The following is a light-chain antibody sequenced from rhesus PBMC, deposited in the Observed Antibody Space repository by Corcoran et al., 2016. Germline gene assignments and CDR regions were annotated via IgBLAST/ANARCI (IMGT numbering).Light chain of an antibody. CDR1: QDISNW. V-gene: IGKV1-69*01. Sequence: DIQMTQSPSSPSAPVGDRATIPCRASQDISNWLAWYQQKPGKAPKLLIYKESNFEIGVPSRFSGRGPGTDFTLTISSLQPEAIATYYCQQHDNTPFTFGPGTKLDIK. CDR2: KES. CDR3: QQHDNTPFT. J-gene: IGKJ3*01.